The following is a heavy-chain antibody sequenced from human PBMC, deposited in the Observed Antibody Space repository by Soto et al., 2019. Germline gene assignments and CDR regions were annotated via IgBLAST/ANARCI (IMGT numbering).Heavy chain of an antibody. CDR3: ASGIVGATYYYYGMDV. V-gene: IGHV1-69*13. CDR2: IIPIFGTA. J-gene: IGHJ6*02. D-gene: IGHD1-26*01. Sequence: ASVKVSCKASGGTFSSYAISWVRQAPGQGLEWMGGIIPIFGTANYAQKFQGRVTITADESTSTAYTELSSLRPEDTAVYYCASGIVGATYYYYGMDVWGQGTTVTVSS. CDR1: GGTFSSYA.